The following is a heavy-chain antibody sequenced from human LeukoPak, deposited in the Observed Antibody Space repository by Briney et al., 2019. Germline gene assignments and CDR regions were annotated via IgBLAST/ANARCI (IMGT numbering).Heavy chain of an antibody. D-gene: IGHD3-16*02. J-gene: IGHJ4*02. Sequence: GGSLRLSCAASGFTFSSYSMSWVRQAPGKGLEWVSSISSSSSYIYYADSVKGRFTISRDNAKNSLYLQMNSLRAEDTAVYYCARDQGELSRDIDYWGQGTLVTVSS. CDR3: ARDQGELSRDIDY. V-gene: IGHV3-21*01. CDR1: GFTFSSYS. CDR2: ISSSSSYI.